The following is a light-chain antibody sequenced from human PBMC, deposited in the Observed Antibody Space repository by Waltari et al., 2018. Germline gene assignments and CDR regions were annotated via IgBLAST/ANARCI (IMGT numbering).Light chain of an antibody. CDR1: SGSISTTSY. V-gene: IGLV8-61*01. Sequence: QTVVTQEPSLSVSPGGTVTLTCALSSGSISTTSYATWSQQTPGQAPRTLVYKGNSRSSGVPDRFSGSILGNKAALTITGAQADDDSDYYCSLYMGSGIWVFGGGTKLTVL. CDR2: KGN. J-gene: IGLJ3*02. CDR3: SLYMGSGIWV.